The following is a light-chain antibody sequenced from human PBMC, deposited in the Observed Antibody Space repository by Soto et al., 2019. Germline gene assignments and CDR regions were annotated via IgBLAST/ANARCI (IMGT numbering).Light chain of an antibody. J-gene: IGLJ2*01. Sequence: QLVLTQSPSASASLGASVKLTCTQSSGHSNYAIAWHQQQSEKGPRYLMNLNSDGSHSKGDGIPDRFSGSSSGAERYLTISSLQSEDEADYYCQTWGSGIVVFGGGTKLTVL. CDR3: QTWGSGIVV. CDR1: SGHSNYA. V-gene: IGLV4-69*01. CDR2: LNSDGSH.